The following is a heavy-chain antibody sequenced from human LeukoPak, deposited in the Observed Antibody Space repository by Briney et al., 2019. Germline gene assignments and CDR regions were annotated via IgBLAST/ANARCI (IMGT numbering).Heavy chain of an antibody. J-gene: IGHJ3*02. CDR1: GFTFSSYG. Sequence: PGGSLRLSCAASGFTFSSYGMHWVRQAPGKGLEWVAFIRYDGSNKYYADSVKGRFTISRDNSKNTLYLQMNSLRAEDTAVYYCAKDILSRIAVVGTPGAFDIWGQGTMVTVSS. CDR3: AKDILSRIAVVGTPGAFDI. CDR2: IRYDGSNK. V-gene: IGHV3-30*02. D-gene: IGHD6-19*01.